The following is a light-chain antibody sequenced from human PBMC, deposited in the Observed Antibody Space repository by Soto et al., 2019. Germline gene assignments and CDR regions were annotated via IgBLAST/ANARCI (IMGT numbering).Light chain of an antibody. J-gene: IGKJ5*01. Sequence: DIVMSQSPDSLAVSLGERATINCKSSQNILYSSNNKNYLAWYQHKPGQPPKLLIYWASTRESGVPDRFSGSGSGTDFTLTISGLHAEDVAVYYCQQYYGTSITGGQGTGLEIK. CDR2: WAS. CDR1: QNILYSSNNKNY. CDR3: QQYYGTSIT. V-gene: IGKV4-1*01.